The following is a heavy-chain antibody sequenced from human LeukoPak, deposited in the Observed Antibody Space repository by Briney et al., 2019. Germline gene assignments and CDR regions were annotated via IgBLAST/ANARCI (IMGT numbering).Heavy chain of an antibody. V-gene: IGHV1-69*06. CDR3: ARVVEIATFDY. D-gene: IGHD5-24*01. CDR1: GGTFSSYA. J-gene: IGHJ4*02. Sequence: GASVKVSCKASGGTFSSYAISWVRQAPGQGLEWMGGIIPIFGTANYAQKFQGRVTITADKSTSTAYMELSSLRSEDTAVYYCARVVEIATFDYWGQGTLVTVSS. CDR2: IIPIFGTA.